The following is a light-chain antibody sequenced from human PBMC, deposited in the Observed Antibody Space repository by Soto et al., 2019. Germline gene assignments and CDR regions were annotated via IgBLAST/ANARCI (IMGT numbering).Light chain of an antibody. V-gene: IGLV1-40*01. Sequence: QSVLTQPPSVSGAPGQRVTISCTGSSSNIGAGYDVHWYQQRPGTAPKLLILGNINRPSGVPDRFSGSKSGTSASLAITGLQAEDEGDYYCQSYDSTLSARSVFGTWTKVTVL. CDR1: SSNIGAGYD. CDR2: GNI. CDR3: QSYDSTLSARSV. J-gene: IGLJ1*01.